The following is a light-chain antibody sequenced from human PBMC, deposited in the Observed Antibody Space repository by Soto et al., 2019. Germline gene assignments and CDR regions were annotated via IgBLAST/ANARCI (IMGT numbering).Light chain of an antibody. CDR3: MQTLQTPYT. Sequence: DIVMTQSPLSLPVTPGEPASISCRSSQSLLYGAGYMYVDWYLQKSGQPPQLLIFLGSNRAPGVPDRFSGSVSGTDFTLKISRVETEDLGVYYCMQTLQTPYTFGQGTKLEIK. V-gene: IGKV2-28*01. CDR2: LGS. J-gene: IGKJ2*01. CDR1: QSLLYGAGYMY.